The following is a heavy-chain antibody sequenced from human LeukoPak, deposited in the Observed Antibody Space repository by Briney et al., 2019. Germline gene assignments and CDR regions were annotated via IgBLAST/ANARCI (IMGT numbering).Heavy chain of an antibody. D-gene: IGHD6-13*01. Sequence: PGGSLRLSCAASGFTFSSYEMNWVRQAPGKGLEWVAYISSSGSTIYYADSVKGRFTISRDNAKNSLYLQMNSLRAEDTAVYYCARESSSWYYWGQGTLVTVSS. CDR3: ARESSSWYY. CDR1: GFTFSSYE. CDR2: ISSSGSTI. V-gene: IGHV3-48*03. J-gene: IGHJ4*02.